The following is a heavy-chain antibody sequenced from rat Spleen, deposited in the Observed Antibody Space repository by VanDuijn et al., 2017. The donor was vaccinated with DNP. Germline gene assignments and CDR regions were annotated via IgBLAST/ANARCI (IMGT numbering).Heavy chain of an antibody. CDR2: IQSGGST. CDR1: GFSLTSYH. V-gene: IGHV2-27*01. Sequence: QVQLKESGPGLVQPSQTLSLTCTVSGFSLTSYHVHWVRQPPGKGLEWMGRIQSGGSTDYNSALKSRLSISRDTSKSQVFLKVNSLQTADTAIYFCSKDSYGYNFDYWGQGVMVTVSS. CDR3: SKDSYGYNFDY. J-gene: IGHJ2*01. D-gene: IGHD1-6*01.